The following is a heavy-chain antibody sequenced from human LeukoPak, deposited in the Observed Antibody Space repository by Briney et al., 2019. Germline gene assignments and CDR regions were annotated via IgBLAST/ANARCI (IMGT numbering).Heavy chain of an antibody. D-gene: IGHD1-14*01. J-gene: IGHJ6*02. V-gene: IGHV6-1*01. CDR3: ARALVRNQYGLDV. Sequence: SQTLSLTCAISGDSVSGDSATWNWIRQSPSRGLEWLGRTYYRSKWYNDYAIFVKSRIAINPDTSKNQFSLQLNSVTPEDTAIYYCARALVRNQYGLDVWGQGITVTVSS. CDR2: TYYRSKWYN. CDR1: GDSVSGDSAT.